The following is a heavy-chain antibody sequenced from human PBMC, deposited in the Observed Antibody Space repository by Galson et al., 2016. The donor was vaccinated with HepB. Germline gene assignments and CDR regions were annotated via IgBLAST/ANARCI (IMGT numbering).Heavy chain of an antibody. CDR2: IKTDG. CDR3: ARDGLGAFDL. J-gene: IGHJ3*01. CDR1: GFTFSSYW. D-gene: IGHD3-16*01. Sequence: SLRLSCAASGFTFSSYWMHWLRQAPGKGLVWVTRIKTDGTYADSLEGRFITTRDNAKNTLYLEMNSLRAEDTAVYFCARDGLGAFDLWGQGTMVTVSS. V-gene: IGHV3-74*01.